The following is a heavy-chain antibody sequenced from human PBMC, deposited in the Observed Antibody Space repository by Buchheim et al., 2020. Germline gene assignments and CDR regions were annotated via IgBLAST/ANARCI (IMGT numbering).Heavy chain of an antibody. CDR1: GFTFSRAA. J-gene: IGHJ4*02. Sequence: EVQLVESGGDLVQPGGSLRLSCAVSGFTFSRAAMTWVRQAPGKGLQWVSSIDIGGDKTSYADSVEGRFSISSDNSKSTLYLQMNSLRAEDTAVYYCAKEIRPNDYWGQGTL. CDR3: AKEIRPNDY. D-gene: IGHD1-1*01. CDR2: IDIGGDKT. V-gene: IGHV3-23*04.